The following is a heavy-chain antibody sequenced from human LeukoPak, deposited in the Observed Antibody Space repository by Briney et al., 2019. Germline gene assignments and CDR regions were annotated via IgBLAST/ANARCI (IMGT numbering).Heavy chain of an antibody. V-gene: IGHV4-39*01. J-gene: IGHJ4*02. CDR1: GGSISSSNYY. CDR3: ARPGSGSPYYFDY. D-gene: IGHD3-22*01. Sequence: SETLSLTCTVSGGSISSSNYYWGWIRQPPGKGLEWIGSIYYSGSTYYNPSLKSRVTISVDTSKNQFSLKLSSVTAADTAVYYCARPGSGSPYYFDYWGQGTLVTVSS. CDR2: IYYSGST.